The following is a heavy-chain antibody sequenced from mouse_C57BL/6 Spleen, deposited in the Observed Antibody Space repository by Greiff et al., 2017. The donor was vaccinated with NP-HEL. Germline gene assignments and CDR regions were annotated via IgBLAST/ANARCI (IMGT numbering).Heavy chain of an antibody. CDR2: IYPGSGST. CDR3: ARWGSTHWYFDV. V-gene: IGHV1-55*01. CDR1: GYTFTSYW. Sequence: QVQLQQPGAELVKPGASVKMSCKASGYTFTSYWITWVKQRPGQGLEWIGDIYPGSGSTNYNEKFKSKATLTVDTSSSTAYMQLSSLTSEDSAVYYCARWGSTHWYFDVWGTGTTVTVSS. D-gene: IGHD1-1*01. J-gene: IGHJ1*03.